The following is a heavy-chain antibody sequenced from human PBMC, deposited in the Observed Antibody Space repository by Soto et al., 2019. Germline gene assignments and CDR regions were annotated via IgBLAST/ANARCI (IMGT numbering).Heavy chain of an antibody. D-gene: IGHD3-9*01. V-gene: IGHV3-74*01. CDR2: INSDGSST. J-gene: IGHJ6*03. Sequence: GGSLRLSCAASGFTLSSYWMHWVRQAPGKGLVWVSRINSDGSSTSYADSVKGRFTISRDNAKNTLYLQMNSLRAEDTAVYYCAGVERYFDWLLPSNYYYYYMDVWGKGTTVTVSS. CDR1: GFTLSSYW. CDR3: AGVERYFDWLLPSNYYYYYMDV.